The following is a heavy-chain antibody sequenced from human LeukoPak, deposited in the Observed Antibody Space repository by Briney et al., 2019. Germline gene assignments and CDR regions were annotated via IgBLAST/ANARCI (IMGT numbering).Heavy chain of an antibody. V-gene: IGHV1-2*02. D-gene: IGHD6-19*01. Sequence: ASVKVSCKASGYTFTGYYMHWVRQAPGQGLEWMGWINPNSGGTNYAQKFQGRVTMTRDMSISTAYMELSRLRSDDTAVYYCARVWWLDYYFDYWGQGTLVTVSS. CDR1: GYTFTGYY. CDR2: INPNSGGT. CDR3: ARVWWLDYYFDY. J-gene: IGHJ4*02.